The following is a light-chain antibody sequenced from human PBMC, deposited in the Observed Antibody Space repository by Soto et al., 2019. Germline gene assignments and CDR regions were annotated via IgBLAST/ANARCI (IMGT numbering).Light chain of an antibody. CDR2: AAS. CDR1: QSISSY. V-gene: IGKV1-39*01. Sequence: DIQMTESPSSLSAPAGDIVTITCRASQSISSYLNWYQQKPGKAPKLLIYAASSLQSGVPSRFSGSGSGTDFTLTISSLQPEDFATHYCQQSYSTPWTFGQATKVDIK. J-gene: IGKJ1*01. CDR3: QQSYSTPWT.